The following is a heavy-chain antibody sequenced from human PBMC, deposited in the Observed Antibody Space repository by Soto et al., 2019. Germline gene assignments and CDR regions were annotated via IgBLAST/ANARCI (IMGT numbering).Heavy chain of an antibody. CDR1: GFTFGDSY. CDR2: ISPGSRYP. Sequence: GGSLRLSCAGSGFTFGDSYMSWIRQAPGKGLEWLSYISPGSRYPAYADSVKGRFTISRDNAKRSLYLQMMSLTAEDTAIYYCGRGGGGGLFDPWGQGTMVTVSS. D-gene: IGHD2-15*01. CDR3: GRGGGGGLFDP. J-gene: IGHJ5*02. V-gene: IGHV3-11*06.